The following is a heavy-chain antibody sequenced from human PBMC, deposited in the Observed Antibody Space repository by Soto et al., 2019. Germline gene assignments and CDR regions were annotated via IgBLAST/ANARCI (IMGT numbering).Heavy chain of an antibody. J-gene: IGHJ6*02. V-gene: IGHV3-15*01. D-gene: IGHD2-15*01. Sequence: GSLSVFGAAAGLSFSNAWISRVRQAPGKGLEWVGSIKSKTDGGTTDYAAPVKGRFTISRDDSKNTLYLQINRLNTEDKAVYYCKVVAATPYYYHGMDVWGQGTTATVSS. CDR2: IKSKTDGGTT. CDR3: KVVAATPYYYHGMDV. CDR1: GLSFSNAW.